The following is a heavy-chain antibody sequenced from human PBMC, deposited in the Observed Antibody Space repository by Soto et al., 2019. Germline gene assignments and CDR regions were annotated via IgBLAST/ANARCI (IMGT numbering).Heavy chain of an antibody. V-gene: IGHV1-24*01. CDR2: FDPEDGET. CDR1: GYTLTELS. D-gene: IGHD3-3*01. J-gene: IGHJ6*03. CDR3: ATDRSYGFLAGYYYMDV. Sequence: ASVKVSCKVSGYTLTELSMHWVRQAPGKGLEWMGGFDPEDGETIYAQKFQGRVTMTEDTSTDTAYMELSSLRSEDTAVYYCATDRSYGFLAGYYYMDVWGKGTTVTVSS.